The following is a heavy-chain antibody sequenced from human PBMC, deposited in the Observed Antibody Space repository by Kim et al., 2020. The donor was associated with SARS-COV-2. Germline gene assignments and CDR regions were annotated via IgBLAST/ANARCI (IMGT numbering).Heavy chain of an antibody. Sequence: SVKVSCKASGGTFSSYAISWVRQAPGQGLEWMGGIIPIFGTANYAQKFQGRVTITADESTSTAYMELSSLRSEDTAVYYCARDKVVIAILGYYYGMDVWGQGTTVTVSS. D-gene: IGHD2-21*01. CDR2: IIPIFGTA. J-gene: IGHJ6*02. V-gene: IGHV1-69*13. CDR3: ARDKVVIAILGYYYGMDV. CDR1: GGTFSSYA.